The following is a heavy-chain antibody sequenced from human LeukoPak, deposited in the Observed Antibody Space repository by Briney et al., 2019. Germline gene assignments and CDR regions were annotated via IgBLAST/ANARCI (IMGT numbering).Heavy chain of an antibody. CDR3: ARDSPGSGSTEFDF. CDR1: GFTFTDYY. D-gene: IGHD3-10*01. J-gene: IGHJ4*02. CDR2: IHPKSGNT. V-gene: IGHV1-2*02. Sequence: ASVKVSCKASGFTFTDYYLHWIRQAPGQGLEWMGWIHPKSGNTKYAQKFQGRVTVTGDTSISAAYIELSSLTSDDTAVYYCARDSPGSGSTEFDFWGQGTLVTVSS.